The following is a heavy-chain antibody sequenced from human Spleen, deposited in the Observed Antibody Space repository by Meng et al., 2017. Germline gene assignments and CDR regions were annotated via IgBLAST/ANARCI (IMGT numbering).Heavy chain of an antibody. CDR1: GYTFTGYY. V-gene: IGHV1-2*02. CDR3: ARLRGTSGWSEYFQN. J-gene: IGHJ1*01. Sequence: ASVKVSCKASGYTFTGYYMHWVRQAPGQGLEWMGWINPNSGGTNYAQKFQGRVTITRDTSISTAYMELSRLRSDDTAVYYCARLRGTSGWSEYFQNWGQGTLVTVSS. D-gene: IGHD6-19*01. CDR2: INPNSGGT.